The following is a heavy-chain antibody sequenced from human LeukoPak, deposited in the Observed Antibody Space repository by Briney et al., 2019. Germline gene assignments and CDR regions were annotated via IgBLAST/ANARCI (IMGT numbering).Heavy chain of an antibody. V-gene: IGHV3-66*02. Sequence: GGSLRLSCVASGFTVSSNYMSWVRQAPGKGLEWVSVIYSGGRTYYADSVKGRFSISRDNSKNTLYLQMNSLRGEDTAVYYCARDGALVHPYWGQGTLVTVSS. CDR1: GFTVSSNY. CDR2: IYSGGRT. CDR3: ARDGALVHPY. J-gene: IGHJ4*02. D-gene: IGHD3-16*01.